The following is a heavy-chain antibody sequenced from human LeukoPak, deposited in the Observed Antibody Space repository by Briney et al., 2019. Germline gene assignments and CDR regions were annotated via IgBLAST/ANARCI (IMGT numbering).Heavy chain of an antibody. CDR1: GYTFTGYY. V-gene: IGHV1-2*02. D-gene: IGHD3-22*01. Sequence: ASVKVSCKASGYTFTGYYMHWVRQAPRQGLEWMGWINPNSGGTNYAQKFQGRVTMTRDTSISTAYMELSRLRSDDTAVYYCASLFTRMNWFDPWGQGTLVTVSS. CDR3: ASLFTRMNWFDP. J-gene: IGHJ5*02. CDR2: INPNSGGT.